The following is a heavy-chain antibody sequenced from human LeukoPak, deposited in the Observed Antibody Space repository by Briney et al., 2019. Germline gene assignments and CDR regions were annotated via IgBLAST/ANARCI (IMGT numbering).Heavy chain of an antibody. CDR3: ASPLLGGDCLGH. V-gene: IGHV3-21*01. J-gene: IGHJ1*01. CDR1: GFTFSSYS. D-gene: IGHD2-21*02. Sequence: GGSLRLSCAASGFTFSSYSMNWVRQAPGKGLEWVSYISSSSSYIYYADSVKGRFTISRDNAKNSLYLQANSLRAEDTAVYYCASPLLGGDCLGHWGQGTLVTVSS. CDR2: ISSSSSYI.